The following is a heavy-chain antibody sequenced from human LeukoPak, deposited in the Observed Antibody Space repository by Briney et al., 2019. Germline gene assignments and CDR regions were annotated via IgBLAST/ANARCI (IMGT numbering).Heavy chain of an antibody. J-gene: IGHJ6*03. CDR1: GFTFSSSA. D-gene: IGHD3-10*01. V-gene: IGHV3-23*01. CDR3: ARGYYYGSGSYLSYYYYYMDV. CDR2: ISGSGGST. Sequence: GGSLRLSCAASGFTFSSSAMSWVRQAPGKGLEWVSAISGSGGSTYYADSVKGRFTISRDNSKNTLYLQMNSLRAEDTAVYYCARGYYYGSGSYLSYYYYYMDVWGKGTTVTVSS.